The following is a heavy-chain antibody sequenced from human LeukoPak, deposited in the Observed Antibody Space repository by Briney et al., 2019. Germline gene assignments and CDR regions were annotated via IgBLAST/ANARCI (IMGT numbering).Heavy chain of an antibody. Sequence: RPGGSLRLSCAASGFTFDDYGMSWVRQAPGKGLEWVSGINWNGGSTGYADSVKGRFTISRDNARNSLYLQMNSLRAEDTALYYCARDGWCTNGVCYGGTHCWGQGTLVTVSS. J-gene: IGHJ4*02. V-gene: IGHV3-20*04. CDR3: ARDGWCTNGVCYGGTHC. CDR2: INWNGGST. CDR1: GFTFDDYG. D-gene: IGHD2-8*01.